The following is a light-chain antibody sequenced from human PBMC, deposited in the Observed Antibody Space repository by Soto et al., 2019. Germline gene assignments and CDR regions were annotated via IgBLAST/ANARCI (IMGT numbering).Light chain of an antibody. CDR1: ESALYSSNNKNY. CDR3: QQYYITPWT. J-gene: IGKJ1*01. V-gene: IGKV4-1*01. Sequence: DIVMSQSPDSLAVSLGERATINCKSSESALYSSNNKNYLAWYQQKPGQPPKLLIYWASTRESGVPDRFSGSGSGTDFTLTISSLQAEAVAVYYCQQYYITPWTFGQGTKVEIK. CDR2: WAS.